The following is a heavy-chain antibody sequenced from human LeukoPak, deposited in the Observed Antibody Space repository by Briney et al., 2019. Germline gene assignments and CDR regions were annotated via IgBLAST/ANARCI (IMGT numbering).Heavy chain of an antibody. CDR1: GGSFSDYY. D-gene: IGHD3-10*01. J-gene: IGHJ4*02. CDR3: ARDFGDYYGSGSLGFFDY. CDR2: VNHGGTT. V-gene: IGHV4-34*01. Sequence: PSETLSLTCAVYGGSFSDYYWSWIRQPPGRGLEWIGEVNHGGTTNYNPSLKSRVIISADTSKNQFSLKLNSVTAADTAVYYCARDFGDYYGSGSLGFFDYWGQGTLVTVSS.